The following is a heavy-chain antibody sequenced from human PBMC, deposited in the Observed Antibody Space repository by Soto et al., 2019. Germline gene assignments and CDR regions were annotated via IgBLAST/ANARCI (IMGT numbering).Heavy chain of an antibody. J-gene: IGHJ3*02. V-gene: IGHV3-23*01. Sequence: EVQLLESGGGLVQPGGSLRLSCAASGFTFSSYAMSWVRQAPGKGLEWVSAFSGSGGSTYYADSVKGRFTISRDNSKNTLYLHRNSLRAEVTAVYYCAKDLWSEYGDYLDACDIWGQGTMVTVSS. CDR3: AKDLWSEYGDYLDACDI. CDR1: GFTFSSYA. D-gene: IGHD4-17*01. CDR2: FSGSGGST.